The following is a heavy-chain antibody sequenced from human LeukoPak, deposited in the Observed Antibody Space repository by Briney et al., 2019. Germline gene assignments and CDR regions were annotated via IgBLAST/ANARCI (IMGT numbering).Heavy chain of an antibody. Sequence: SETLSLTCTVSGGSISSGDYYWSWIRQPPGKGLEWIGYIYYSGSTYYNPSLKSRVTISVDTSKNQFSLKLSSVTAADTAVYYCARDEYSGSYYGRFDPWGQGTLVTVSS. CDR1: GGSISSGDYY. CDR2: IYYSGST. J-gene: IGHJ5*02. CDR3: ARDEYSGSYYGRFDP. D-gene: IGHD1-26*01. V-gene: IGHV4-30-4*02.